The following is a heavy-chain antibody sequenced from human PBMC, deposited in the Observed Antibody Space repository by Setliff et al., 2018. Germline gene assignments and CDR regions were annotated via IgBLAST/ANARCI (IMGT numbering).Heavy chain of an antibody. CDR2: MGTSGDT. V-gene: IGHV3-13*01. Sequence: QAGGSLRLSCAASGFPFNRYDMQWVRQLRGKGLEWVSAMGTSGDTYYSDSLKGRFTISRDDATNSLYLQMNSLRAEDTATYYCAKDRVPDGIWDFDSWGPGSLVTRLL. D-gene: IGHD1-20*01. J-gene: IGHJ5*01. CDR3: AKDRVPDGIWDFDS. CDR1: GFPFNRYD.